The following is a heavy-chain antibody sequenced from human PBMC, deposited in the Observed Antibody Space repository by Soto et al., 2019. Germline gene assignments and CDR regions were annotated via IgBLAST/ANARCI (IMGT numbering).Heavy chain of an antibody. CDR3: ARGRYDFDY. CDR2: SVVWGRS. D-gene: IGHD3-3*01. CDR1: GGSVRSATYY. Sequence: ETLSLTCKVSGGSVRSATYYWSWIRQPPGKGLEWDRKSVVWGRSVDLGGRRSRDKISADTSKNQFSLKLSSVTAADTAVYYCARGRYDFDYWGQGTLVTVSS. J-gene: IGHJ4*02. V-gene: IGHV4-61*01.